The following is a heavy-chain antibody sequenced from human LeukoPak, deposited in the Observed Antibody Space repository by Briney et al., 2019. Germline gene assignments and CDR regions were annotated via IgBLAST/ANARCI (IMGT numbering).Heavy chain of an antibody. Sequence: ASVKVSCKASGFTFTSSAVQWVRQARGQRLEWIGWIVVGSGNTNYAQKFQERVTITRDMSTSTAYMELSSLRSEDTAVYYCAADRPSTLYDSSGYYDYWGQGTLVTVSS. J-gene: IGHJ4*02. CDR1: GFTFTSSA. CDR2: IVVGSGNT. D-gene: IGHD3-22*01. CDR3: AADRPSTLYDSSGYYDY. V-gene: IGHV1-58*01.